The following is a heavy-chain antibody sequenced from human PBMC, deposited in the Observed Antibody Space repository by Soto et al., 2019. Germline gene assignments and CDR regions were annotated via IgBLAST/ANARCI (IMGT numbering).Heavy chain of an antibody. Sequence: GGSLRLSCTASGFTLGVYAMSWFRQAPGKGLEWVGFIRSKAYGGTTEYAASVKGRFTISRDDSKSIAYLQMNSLKTEDTAVYYCTRVYYGSGSCGPWGQGTLVTVSS. CDR1: GFTLGVYA. J-gene: IGHJ5*02. CDR3: TRVYYGSGSCGP. CDR2: IRSKAYGGTT. V-gene: IGHV3-49*03. D-gene: IGHD3-10*01.